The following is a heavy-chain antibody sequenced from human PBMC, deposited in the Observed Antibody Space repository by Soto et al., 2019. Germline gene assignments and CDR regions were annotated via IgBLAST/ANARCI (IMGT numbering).Heavy chain of an antibody. Sequence: GGSLRLSCAASGFTFTRYSMNWVRQAPGKGLDWVSSISSTTNYLYYGDSMKGRFTNSRDDAKNSLYLEMIIQRAEDTAVYSCAREAADLALTFDCWGQRTLVT. J-gene: IGHJ4*02. CDR3: AREAADLALTFDC. CDR2: ISSTTNYL. D-gene: IGHD2-15*01. V-gene: IGHV3-21*06. CDR1: GFTFTRYS.